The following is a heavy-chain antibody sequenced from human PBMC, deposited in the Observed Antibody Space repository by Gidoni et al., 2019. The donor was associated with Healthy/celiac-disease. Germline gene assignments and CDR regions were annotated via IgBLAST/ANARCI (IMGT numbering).Heavy chain of an antibody. CDR3: ARVGQQWLVDY. V-gene: IGHV4-34*01. D-gene: IGHD6-19*01. CDR2: INHSGST. J-gene: IGHJ4*02. CDR1: GGSFSGYY. Sequence: QVQLQQWGAGLLKPSETLSLTCAVYGGSFSGYYWSWIRQPPGKGLEWIGEINHSGSTNYNPSLKSRVTISVDTSKNQFSLKLSSVTAADTAVYYCARVGQQWLVDYWGQGTLVTVSS.